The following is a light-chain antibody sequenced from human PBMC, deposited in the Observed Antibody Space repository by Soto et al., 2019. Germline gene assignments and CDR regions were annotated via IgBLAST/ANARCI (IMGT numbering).Light chain of an antibody. CDR3: QKYNSAPLVT. V-gene: IGKV1-27*01. CDR1: QGISNY. Sequence: DIQMTQSPSSLSASVGDRITITCRASQGISNYLAWYQQVSGKVPKLLIYGASTLQSGVPSRFSGTGSGTEFTLTISSLQPEDVATYYCQKYNSAPLVTFGGGTRVEIK. CDR2: GAS. J-gene: IGKJ4*01.